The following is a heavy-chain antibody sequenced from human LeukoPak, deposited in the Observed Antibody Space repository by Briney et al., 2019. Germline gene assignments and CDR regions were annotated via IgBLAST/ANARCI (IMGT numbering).Heavy chain of an antibody. CDR2: VYPSDSDT. CDR1: GYSFTNYW. V-gene: IGHV5-51*01. CDR3: ARHGNGMDV. Sequence: GESLKISCKGSGYSFTNYWIAWVRQKPGKGLEWMGIVYPSDSDTRYSPSFQGQVAISVDKSINTAYLQWSSLKASDSAMYYCARHGNGMDVWGQGTTVTVPS. J-gene: IGHJ6*02.